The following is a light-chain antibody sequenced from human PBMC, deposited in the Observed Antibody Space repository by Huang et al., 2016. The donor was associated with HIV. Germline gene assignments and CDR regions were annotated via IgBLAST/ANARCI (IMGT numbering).Light chain of an antibody. CDR2: AAS. CDR3: QQLHNYPVT. V-gene: IGKV1-9*01. CDR1: QAIGNS. Sequence: IQLTQSPSSLSASVGDRVIITCRASQAIGNSLAWYQQKPGTAPKVLIFAASTLQSGVSSRFSGSASGTYFTLTINGLQPEDFATYYCQQLHNYPVTFGQGTRLDI. J-gene: IGKJ5*01.